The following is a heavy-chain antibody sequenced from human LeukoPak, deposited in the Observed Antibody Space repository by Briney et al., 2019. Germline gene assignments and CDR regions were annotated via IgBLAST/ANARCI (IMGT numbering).Heavy chain of an antibody. CDR1: GFSFSNYD. CDR3: AREARGTHYTHFDY. CDR2: VGTVGDT. J-gene: IGHJ4*02. D-gene: IGHD1-26*01. Sequence: GGSLRLSCSASGFSFSNYDMHWVRQATGKGLEWVSAVGTVGDTYYPDSVRGRFTISRENAENSLYLQMDSLRAGDTAVYYCAREARGTHYTHFDYWGQGTLVTVSS. V-gene: IGHV3-13*04.